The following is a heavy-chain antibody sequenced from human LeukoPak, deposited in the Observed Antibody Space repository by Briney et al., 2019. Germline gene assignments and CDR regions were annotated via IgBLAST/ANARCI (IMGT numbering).Heavy chain of an antibody. J-gene: IGHJ4*02. Sequence: SETLSLTCTVSGGSISSYYWSWIRQPPGKGLEWIGRIYTSGSTNYNPSLKSRVTISVDTSKNQFSLKLSSVTAADTAVYYCARVLITMVRGVTPFDYWGQGTLVTVSS. CDR2: IYTSGST. CDR3: ARVLITMVRGVTPFDY. CDR1: GGSISSYY. D-gene: IGHD3-10*01. V-gene: IGHV4-4*07.